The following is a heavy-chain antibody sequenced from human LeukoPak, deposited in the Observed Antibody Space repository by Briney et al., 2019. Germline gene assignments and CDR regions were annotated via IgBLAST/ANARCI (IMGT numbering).Heavy chain of an antibody. CDR3: ARVGSAAGTGPYFDY. J-gene: IGHJ4*02. V-gene: IGHV3-21*01. CDR1: GFTFSIYS. D-gene: IGHD6-13*01. CDR2: ITSSSSYI. Sequence: GGSLRLSCATSGFTFSIYSMNWVRQAPGKGLEWVSSITSSSSYIYYADSLKGRFTISRDNAKSSLYLQMNSLRAEDTAVYYCARVGSAAGTGPYFDYWGQGTLVTVSS.